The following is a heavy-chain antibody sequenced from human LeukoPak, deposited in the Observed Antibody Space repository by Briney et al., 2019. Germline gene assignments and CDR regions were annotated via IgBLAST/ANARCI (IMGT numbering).Heavy chain of an antibody. Sequence: PGGSLRLSCTTSGLTFSTYGMPWLRLAPGKGLEWVALIWSDGTNKYYADSVKGRFTVSRDNSKNTLYLQMDSLRAEDTAIYYCARGRTGVDSWGQGTLVTVSS. CDR3: ARGRTGVDS. V-gene: IGHV3-33*01. CDR1: GLTFSTYG. J-gene: IGHJ4*02. CDR2: IWSDGTNK.